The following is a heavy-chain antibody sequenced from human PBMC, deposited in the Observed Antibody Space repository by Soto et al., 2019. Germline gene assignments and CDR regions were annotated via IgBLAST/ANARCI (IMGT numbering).Heavy chain of an antibody. CDR3: ARSHDFWSGYFGY. CDR1: GFTFSSYA. D-gene: IGHD3-3*01. Sequence: PGGSLRLSCAASGFTFSSYAMHWVRQAPGKGLEWVAVISYDGSNKYYADSVKGRFTISRDNSKNTLYLQMNSLRAEDTAVYYCARSHDFWSGYFGYWGQGTLVTVSS. V-gene: IGHV3-30-3*01. CDR2: ISYDGSNK. J-gene: IGHJ4*02.